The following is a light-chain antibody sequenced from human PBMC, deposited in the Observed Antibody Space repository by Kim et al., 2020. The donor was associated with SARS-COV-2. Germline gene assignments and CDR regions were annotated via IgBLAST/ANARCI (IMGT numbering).Light chain of an antibody. J-gene: IGLJ3*02. V-gene: IGLV2-14*03. CDR3: SSYTPSSTWV. CDR1: SSDVGGYDY. Sequence: GQTITISSTGPSSDVGGYDYFSWYQQHPVKAPTLIIYDVTHRPSGVSHRFSGSKSGNTASLTISGLQAEDEADYYCSSYTPSSTWVFGGGTKLTVL. CDR2: DVT.